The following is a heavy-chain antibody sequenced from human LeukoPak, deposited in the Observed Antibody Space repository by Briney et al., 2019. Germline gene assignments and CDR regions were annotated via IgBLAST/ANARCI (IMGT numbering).Heavy chain of an antibody. CDR1: GFTFSSYG. CDR2: IKQDGSEK. V-gene: IGHV3-7*03. D-gene: IGHD3-10*01. J-gene: IGHJ4*01. CDR3: STDPRLLVY. Sequence: GGSLRLSCAASGFTFSSYGMSWVRQAPGKGLEWVANIKQDGSEKYYVDSVKGRFTISRDNAKNSLYLQMNSLRPDDTALYYCSTDPRLLVYWGHGTLVTVSS.